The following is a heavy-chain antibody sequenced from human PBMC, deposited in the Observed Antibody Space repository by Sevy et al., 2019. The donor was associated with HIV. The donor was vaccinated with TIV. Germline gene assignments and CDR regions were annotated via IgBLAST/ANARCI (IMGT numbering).Heavy chain of an antibody. CDR2: ISTSSSAK. CDR1: GFSFSDYY. Sequence: GGCLRLSCAASGFSFSDYYMNWIRQAPGKGLEWISYISTSSSAKYYTDSVKDRFAISRDNARNSLYLQMNSLRVEDTAMYFCVGRRYSPAYSWSYHFDYWGQGALVTVSS. V-gene: IGHV3-11*01. CDR3: VGRRYSPAYSWSYHFDY. J-gene: IGHJ4*02. D-gene: IGHD3-16*01.